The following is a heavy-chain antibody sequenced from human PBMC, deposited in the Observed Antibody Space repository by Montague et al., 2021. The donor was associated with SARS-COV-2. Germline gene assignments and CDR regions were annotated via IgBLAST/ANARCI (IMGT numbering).Heavy chain of an antibody. J-gene: IGHJ4*02. CDR3: ARWDPQTLTLIGLRGKSASDY. CDR2: INHSGTT. V-gene: IGHV4-34*01. D-gene: IGHD4-23*01. CDR1: GGSFSGYY. Sequence: SETLSLTCAVYGGSFSGYYWTWIRQSPGKGLEWIAEINHSGTTNYNFNPSLRSRVTIPVDTSKGQFSLKLSYVTATDTGVYYCARWDPQTLTLIGLRGKSASDYWGQGTLVTVSS.